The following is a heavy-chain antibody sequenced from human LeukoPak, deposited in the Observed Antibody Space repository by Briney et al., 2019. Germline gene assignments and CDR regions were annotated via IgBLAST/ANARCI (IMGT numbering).Heavy chain of an antibody. CDR3: AKDSSSYSSGWYTEYYFDY. D-gene: IGHD6-19*01. CDR1: GFTFTSYA. J-gene: IGHJ4*02. V-gene: IGHV3-23*01. Sequence: GGPLRLSCAASGFTFTSYAMSWVRPAPGKGLEWVSAISGSGGSTYYADSVKGRFTISRDNSKNPLYLQMNSLRAEDTAVYYCAKDSSSYSSGWYTEYYFDYWGQGTLVTVSS. CDR2: ISGSGGST.